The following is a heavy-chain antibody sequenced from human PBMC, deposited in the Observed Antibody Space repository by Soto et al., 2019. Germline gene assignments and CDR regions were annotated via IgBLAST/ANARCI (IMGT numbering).Heavy chain of an antibody. CDR1: GFTFSSYG. V-gene: IGHV3-30*03. CDR2: ISYDGSNK. J-gene: IGHJ6*02. D-gene: IGHD2-2*01. Sequence: GGSLRLSCAASGFTFSSYGMHWVRQAPGKGLEWVAVISYDGSNKYYADSVKGRFTISRDNSKNTLYLQMNSLRAEETAVYYCATGAYCSSTSCYSLGHAYYYGMDVWRQGTTVTVSS. CDR3: ATGAYCSSTSCYSLGHAYYYGMDV.